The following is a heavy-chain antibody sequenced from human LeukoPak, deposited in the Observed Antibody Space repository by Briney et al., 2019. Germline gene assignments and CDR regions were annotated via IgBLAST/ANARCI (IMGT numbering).Heavy chain of an antibody. D-gene: IGHD2-15*01. J-gene: IGHJ4*02. V-gene: IGHV4-39*07. CDR3: ARTPVPGRYCSGGSCYPY. Sequence: SETLSLTCTVSYGSISNISYYWGWIRQPPGKGLEWIGSIYYSGSTYYNPSLKSRVTISVDTSKNQFSLKLSSVTAADTAVYYCARTPVPGRYCSGGSCYPYWGQGTLVTVSS. CDR2: IYYSGST. CDR1: YGSISNISYY.